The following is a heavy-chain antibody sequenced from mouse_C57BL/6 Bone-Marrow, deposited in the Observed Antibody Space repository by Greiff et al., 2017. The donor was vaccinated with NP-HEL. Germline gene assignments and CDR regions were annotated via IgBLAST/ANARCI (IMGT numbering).Heavy chain of an antibody. Sequence: VQLQQSGPVLVKPGASVKMSCKASGYTFTDYYMNWVKQSHGKSLEWIGVINPYNGGTSYNQKFKGKATLTVDKSSSTAYMELNSLTSEDSAVYYCARLGDGYPHWYFDVWGTGTTVTVSS. D-gene: IGHD2-3*01. CDR2: INPYNGGT. CDR3: ARLGDGYPHWYFDV. V-gene: IGHV1-19*01. CDR1: GYTFTDYY. J-gene: IGHJ1*03.